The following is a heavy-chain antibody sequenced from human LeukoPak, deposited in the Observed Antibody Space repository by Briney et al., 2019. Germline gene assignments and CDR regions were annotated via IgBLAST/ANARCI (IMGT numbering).Heavy chain of an antibody. J-gene: IGHJ4*02. CDR3: AKARYSSLYYFDY. Sequence: GGSLRLSCAASGFTFDDYAMHWVRQAPGKGLEWVSSISTSDGTTYFADSVKGRFTISRDNFKNTLYLQMNSLRAEDTAVYFCAKARYSSLYYFDYWGQGTLVPVSS. D-gene: IGHD6-13*01. CDR1: GFTFDDYA. V-gene: IGHV3-23*01. CDR2: ISTSDGTT.